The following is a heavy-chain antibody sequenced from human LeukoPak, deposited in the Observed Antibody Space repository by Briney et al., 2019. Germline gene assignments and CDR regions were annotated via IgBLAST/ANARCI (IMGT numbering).Heavy chain of an antibody. Sequence: PSETLSLTCTVSGGSISSSSYYWGWIRQPPGKGLEWIGSIYYSGSTYYNPSLKSRVTISVDTSKNQFSLKLSSVTAADTAVYYCARLPCGERCDYWGQGTLVTVSS. CDR1: GGSISSSSYY. CDR2: IYYSGST. V-gene: IGHV4-39*01. CDR3: ARLPCGERCDY. J-gene: IGHJ4*02.